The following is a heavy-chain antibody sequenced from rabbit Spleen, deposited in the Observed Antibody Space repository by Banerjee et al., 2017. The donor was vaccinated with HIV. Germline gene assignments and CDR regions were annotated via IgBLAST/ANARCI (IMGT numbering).Heavy chain of an antibody. D-gene: IGHD6-1*01. Sequence: QSLEESGGDLVKPGASLTLTCTASGFSFSSNYWICWVRQAPGKGLEWIACIYTGSTAGTAYASWAKGRFTISKASSTTVTLQMTSLTAADTATYFCARGAGGNGYALWGQGTLVTVS. CDR2: IYTGSTAGT. J-gene: IGHJ3*01. CDR1: GFSFSSNYW. CDR3: ARGAGGNGYAL. V-gene: IGHV1S40*01.